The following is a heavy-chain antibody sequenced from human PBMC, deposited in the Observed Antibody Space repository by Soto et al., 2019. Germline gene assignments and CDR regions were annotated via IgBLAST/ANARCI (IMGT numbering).Heavy chain of an antibody. CDR2: IYYSGST. D-gene: IGHD1-26*01. CDR3: AREGGYSGNYYPHLLNMDV. CDR1: GGSISSYY. J-gene: IGHJ6*02. V-gene: IGHV4-59*01. Sequence: ASETLSLTCTVSGGSISSYYWSWIRQPPGKGLEWIGYIYYSGSTNYNPSLKSRVTISVDTSKNQFSLKLSSVTAADTAVYYCAREGGYSGNYYPHLLNMDVWGQGTTVTVSS.